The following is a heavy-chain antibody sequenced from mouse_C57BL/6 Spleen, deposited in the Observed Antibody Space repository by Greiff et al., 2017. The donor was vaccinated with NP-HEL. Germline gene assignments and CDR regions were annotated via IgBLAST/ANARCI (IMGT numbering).Heavy chain of an antibody. J-gene: IGHJ2*01. CDR3: ARQGETGFFDY. V-gene: IGHV5-15*01. CDR2: ISNLAYSI. Sequence: EVQLVESGGGLVQPGGSLKLSCAASGFTFSDYGMAWVRQAPRKGPEWVAFISNLAYSIYYADTVTGRFTISRENAKNTLYLEMSSLRSEDTAMYYCARQGETGFFDYWGQGTTLTVSS. D-gene: IGHD4-1*01. CDR1: GFTFSDYG.